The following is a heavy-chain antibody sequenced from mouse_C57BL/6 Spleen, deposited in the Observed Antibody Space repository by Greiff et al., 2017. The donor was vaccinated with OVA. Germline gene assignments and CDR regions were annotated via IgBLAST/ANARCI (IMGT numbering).Heavy chain of an antibody. CDR1: GFTFSSYT. J-gene: IGHJ1*03. CDR2: ISGGGGNT. D-gene: IGHD2-1*01. CDR3: ARHRGGNYVFYWYFDV. Sequence: VESGGGLVKPGGSLKLSCAASGFTFSSYTMSWVRQTPEKRLEWVATISGGGGNTYYPDSVKGRFTISRDNAKNTLYLQMSSLRSEDTALYYCARHRGGNYVFYWYFDVWGTGTTVTVSS. V-gene: IGHV5-9*01.